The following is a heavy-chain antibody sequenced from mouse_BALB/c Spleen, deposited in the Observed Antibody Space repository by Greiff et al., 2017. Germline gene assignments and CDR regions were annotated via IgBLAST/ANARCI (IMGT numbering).Heavy chain of an antibody. J-gene: IGHJ4*01. CDR1: GYSITSDYA. CDR2: ISYSGST. CDR3: AREGMDYAMDY. Sequence: DVHLVESGPGLVKPSQSLSLTCTVTGYSITSDYAWNWIRQFPGNKLEWMGYISYSGSTSYNPSLKSRISITRDTSKNQFFLQLNSVTTEDTATYYCAREGMDYAMDYWGQGTSVTVSS. V-gene: IGHV3-2*02. D-gene: IGHD2-3*01.